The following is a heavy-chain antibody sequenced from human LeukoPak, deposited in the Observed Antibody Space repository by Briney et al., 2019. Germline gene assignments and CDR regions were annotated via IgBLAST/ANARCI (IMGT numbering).Heavy chain of an antibody. CDR1: GGTFSSYA. Sequence: SVKVSFKASGGTFSSYAISWVRQAPGQGLEWMGRIIPILGIANYAQKFQGRVTITADKSTSTAYMELSSLRSEDTAVYYCAYSYDTDAFDIWGQGTMVTVSS. CDR2: IIPILGIA. J-gene: IGHJ3*02. V-gene: IGHV1-69*04. CDR3: AYSYDTDAFDI. D-gene: IGHD3-22*01.